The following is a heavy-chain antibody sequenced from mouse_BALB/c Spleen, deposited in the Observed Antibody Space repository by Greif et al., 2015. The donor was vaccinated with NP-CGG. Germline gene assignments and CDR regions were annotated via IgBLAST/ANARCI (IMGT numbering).Heavy chain of an antibody. CDR1: GFTFSDYY. CDR3: ARDWDYEAMDY. D-gene: IGHD1-1*01. J-gene: IGHJ4*01. V-gene: IGHV5-4*02. Sequence: EVKLVESGGGLVKPGGSLKLSCAASGFTFSDYYMYWVRQTPEKRLEWVATISDGGSYTYYPDSVKGRFTISRDNAKNNLYLQMSSLKSEDTAMYYCARDWDYEAMDYWGQGTSVTVSS. CDR2: ISDGGSYT.